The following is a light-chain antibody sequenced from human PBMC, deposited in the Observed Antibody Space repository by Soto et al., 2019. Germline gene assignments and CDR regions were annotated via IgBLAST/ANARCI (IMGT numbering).Light chain of an antibody. CDR3: QQRSVWVT. J-gene: IGKJ4*01. Sequence: EIVLTQSPATMSLSPGERATLSCRASQSIDTYLAWYQQKPGQAPRLLIYDASNRATSIPARFSGSGSGTDFTLTISSLEAEDFAVYYCQQRSVWVTFGGGTRVEIK. CDR2: DAS. V-gene: IGKV3-11*01. CDR1: QSIDTY.